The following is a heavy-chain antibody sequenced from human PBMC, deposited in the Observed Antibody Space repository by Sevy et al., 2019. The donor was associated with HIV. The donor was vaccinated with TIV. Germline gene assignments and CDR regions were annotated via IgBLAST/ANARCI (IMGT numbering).Heavy chain of an antibody. CDR1: GFSFSDYT. J-gene: IGHJ4*02. CDR2: ISGTSTTI. V-gene: IGHV3-48*02. CDR3: NVGLGMVNYSDF. Sequence: GGSLRLSCTASGFSFSDYTMNWVRQSPGKGLEWVSYISGTSTTIYYADSVKGRFTISRDNAKKSLFLQMNDLRDEDTAVYYCNVGLGMVNYSDFWGQGTLVTVSS. D-gene: IGHD7-27*01.